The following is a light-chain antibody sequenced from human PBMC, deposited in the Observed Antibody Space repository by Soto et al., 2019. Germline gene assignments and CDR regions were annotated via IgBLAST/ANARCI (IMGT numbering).Light chain of an antibody. CDR1: QSVSSN. Sequence: EIVMTQSPATLSVSPGERATLSCRASQSVSSNLAWYQQKLGQAPRLLIYRASTRATGIPARFSGSGSGTEFTLTISSLQSEDFAVYYCQQYKNWWTFGQGTKVEIK. V-gene: IGKV3-15*01. CDR3: QQYKNWWT. J-gene: IGKJ1*01. CDR2: RAS.